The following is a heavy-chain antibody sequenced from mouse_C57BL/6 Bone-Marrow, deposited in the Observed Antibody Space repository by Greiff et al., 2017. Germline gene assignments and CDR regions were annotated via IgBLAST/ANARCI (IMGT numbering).Heavy chain of an antibody. D-gene: IGHD2-3*01. Sequence: QVQLQQPGAELVKPGASVKMSCKASGYTFTSYWITWVKQRPGQGLEWIGDIYPGSGSTNYNEKFKSKATLTVDTSSSTAYMQLSSLTSEDSAVYYCAREDGYFSYWYFDVWGTGTTVTVSS. CDR2: IYPGSGST. J-gene: IGHJ1*03. V-gene: IGHV1-55*01. CDR1: GYTFTSYW. CDR3: AREDGYFSYWYFDV.